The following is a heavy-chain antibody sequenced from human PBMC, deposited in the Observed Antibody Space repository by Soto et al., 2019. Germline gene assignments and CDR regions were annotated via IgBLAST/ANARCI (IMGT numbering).Heavy chain of an antibody. CDR3: ATWTEREHAYDV. V-gene: IGHV3-53*01. CDR2: LYDLDGS. D-gene: IGHD1-1*01. CDR1: GFTISGKKY. J-gene: IGHJ3*01. Sequence: DVQLVESGGGLIQPGESLRLSCAASGFTISGKKYVAWVRQAPGKVLEWVSALYDLDGSFYAASVKVRFTTSSASCKTTVYLRMNDLSPDDTAVYYCATWTEREHAYDVWGQGTTVTVS.